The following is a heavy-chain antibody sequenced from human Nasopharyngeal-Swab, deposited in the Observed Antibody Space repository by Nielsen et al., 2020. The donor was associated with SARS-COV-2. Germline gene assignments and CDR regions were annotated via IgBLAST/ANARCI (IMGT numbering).Heavy chain of an antibody. CDR1: DDSIRSSSFS. Sequence: SETLSLTCTVSDDSIRSSSFSWGWIRQPPGKGLDWIAQIYPSGSTNYNPSLRSRVTISIDTSKKQFSLKLHSVTAADTAVYYCARLDSRSSGDYWGQGSLVTVSS. V-gene: IGHV4-39*01. J-gene: IGHJ4*02. CDR3: ARLDSRSSGDY. CDR2: IYPSGST. D-gene: IGHD6-6*01.